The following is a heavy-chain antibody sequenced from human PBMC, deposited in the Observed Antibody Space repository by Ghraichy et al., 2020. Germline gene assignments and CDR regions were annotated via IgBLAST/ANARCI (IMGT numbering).Heavy chain of an antibody. CDR2: MNPNSGNT. D-gene: IGHD6-13*01. J-gene: IGHJ6*02. CDR1: GYTFTSYD. CDR3: ARYFSSWYHYYYYGMDV. V-gene: IGHV1-8*01. Sequence: ASVKVSCKASGYTFTSYDINWVRQATGQGLEWKGWMNPNSGNTGYAQKFQGRVTMTRNTSISTAYMELSSLRSEDTAVYYCARYFSSWYHYYYYGMDVWGQVTTVTVSS.